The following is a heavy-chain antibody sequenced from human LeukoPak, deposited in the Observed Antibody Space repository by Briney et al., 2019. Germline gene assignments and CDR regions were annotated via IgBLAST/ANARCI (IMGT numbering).Heavy chain of an antibody. V-gene: IGHV3-30*18. Sequence: GGSLRLSCAASGFTFSSYGMHWVRQAPGKGLEWVAVISFDGSNKCYADSVKGRFTISRDNSKNTLYLQMNSLRAEDTAVYYCAKDLSGIQDYYYGMDVWGKGTTVTVSS. CDR2: ISFDGSNK. J-gene: IGHJ6*04. D-gene: IGHD6-13*01. CDR1: GFTFSSYG. CDR3: AKDLSGIQDYYYGMDV.